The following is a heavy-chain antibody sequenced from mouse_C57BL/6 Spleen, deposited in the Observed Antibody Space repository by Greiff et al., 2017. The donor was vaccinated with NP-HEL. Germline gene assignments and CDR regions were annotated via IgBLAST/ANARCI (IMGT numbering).Heavy chain of an antibody. CDR1: GYTFTDYY. CDR2: INPYNGGT. CDR3: LITTVVDGYFDY. J-gene: IGHJ2*01. D-gene: IGHD1-1*01. V-gene: IGHV1-19*01. Sequence: SGPVLVKPGASVKMSCKASGYTFTDYYMNWVKQSHGKSLEWIGVINPYNGGTSYNQKFKGKATLTVDKSSSTAYMELNSLTSEDSAVYYCLITTVVDGYFDYWGQGTTLTVSS.